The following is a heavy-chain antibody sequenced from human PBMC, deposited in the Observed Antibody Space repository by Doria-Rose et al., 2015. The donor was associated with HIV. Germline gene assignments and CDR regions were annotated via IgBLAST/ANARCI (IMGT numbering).Heavy chain of an antibody. Sequence: SGPVLVKPTETLTLTCTVSGVSLSSPGMGVSWIRQPPGKALEWLANIFSDDEGSYKTSLKSRLTISRDTSKSQVVLTMTDMDPADTATYYCARIKSSRWYHKYYFDFWGQGTLVIVSA. J-gene: IGHJ4*02. D-gene: IGHD6-13*01. V-gene: IGHV2-26*01. CDR3: ARIKSSRWYHKYYFDF. CDR1: GVSLSSPGMG. CDR2: IFSDDEG.